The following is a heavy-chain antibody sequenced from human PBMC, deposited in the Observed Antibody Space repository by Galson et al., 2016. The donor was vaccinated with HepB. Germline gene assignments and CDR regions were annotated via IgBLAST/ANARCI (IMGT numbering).Heavy chain of an antibody. CDR1: GFVFSNLG. J-gene: IGHJ4*02. V-gene: IGHV3-23*01. D-gene: IGHD1-1*01. CDR3: AKERLVRRIFDH. Sequence: SLRLSCVASGFVFSNLGLSWVRQAPGKGVEWVASISTRRTTYYSDSVQGRFTISRDNSNNTLYLQMNGLRAEDTAVYYCAKERLVRRIFDHWGQGTLLTVSS. CDR2: ISTRRTT.